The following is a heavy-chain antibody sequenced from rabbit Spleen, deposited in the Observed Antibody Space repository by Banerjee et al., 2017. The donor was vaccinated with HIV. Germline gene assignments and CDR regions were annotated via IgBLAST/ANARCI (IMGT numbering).Heavy chain of an antibody. V-gene: IGHV1S40*01. J-gene: IGHJ6*01. CDR2: IYAGTSGDT. D-gene: IGHD8-1*01. Sequence: QSLEESGGDLVKPGASLTLTCTASGFSFNSGYDMCWVRQAPGKGLEWIACIYAGTSGDTYSATWAKGRFTLSKTSSTTVTLQMTSLTAADTATYFCARDAGTSFSTYGMDLWGPGTLVTVS. CDR3: ARDAGTSFSTYGMDL. CDR1: GFSFNSGYD.